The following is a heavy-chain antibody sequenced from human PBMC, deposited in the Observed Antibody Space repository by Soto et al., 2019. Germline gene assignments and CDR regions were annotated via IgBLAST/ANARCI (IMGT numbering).Heavy chain of an antibody. Sequence: QLQLQESGSGLVKPSETLSLTCAVSGGSISSGGYSWSWIRQPPGKGLEWIGYILHSGSTYCNPSLKSRVTISVDTSKNQFSVKMNSVTAADTAVYYCARAGYYYGMDVWGQGTTVTVSS. CDR1: GGSISSGGYS. CDR3: ARAGYYYGMDV. CDR2: ILHSGST. J-gene: IGHJ6*02. V-gene: IGHV4-30-2*01.